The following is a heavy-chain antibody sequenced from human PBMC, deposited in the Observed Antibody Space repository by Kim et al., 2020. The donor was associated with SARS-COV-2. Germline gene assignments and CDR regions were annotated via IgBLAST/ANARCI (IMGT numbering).Heavy chain of an antibody. CDR1: GYTFTSYD. Sequence: ASVKVSCKASGYTFTSYDINWVRQATGQGLEWMGWMNPNSGNTGYAQKFQGRVTMTRNTSISTAYMELSSLRSEDTAVYYCARGSRITMVRGGQEMDVWGQGTTVTVSS. V-gene: IGHV1-8*01. D-gene: IGHD3-10*01. J-gene: IGHJ6*02. CDR3: ARGSRITMVRGGQEMDV. CDR2: MNPNSGNT.